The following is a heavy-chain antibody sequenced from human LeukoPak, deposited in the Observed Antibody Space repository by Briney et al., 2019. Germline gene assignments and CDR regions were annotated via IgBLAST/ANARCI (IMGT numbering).Heavy chain of an antibody. CDR3: ARLGAVAGHYYYYGMDV. J-gene: IGHJ6*02. D-gene: IGHD6-19*01. CDR1: GGSIGSPTYY. Sequence: SETLSLSCSVSGGSIGSPTYYWAWIRQPPGKGLEWIGTVHYSGSTYYSPSLVSRVTISVDTSKNQFSLKLASVTAADTAVYYYARLGAVAGHYYYYGMDVWGQGTTVTVSS. V-gene: IGHV4-39*01. CDR2: VHYSGST.